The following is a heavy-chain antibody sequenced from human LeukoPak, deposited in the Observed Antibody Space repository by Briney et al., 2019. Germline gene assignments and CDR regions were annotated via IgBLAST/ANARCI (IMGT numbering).Heavy chain of an antibody. J-gene: IGHJ4*02. Sequence: GGSLRLSCAASGFTFSNAWMSWVRQAPGKGLEWVSSISSSSSYIYYADSVKGRFTISRDNAKNSLYLQMNSLRAEDTAVYYCARAPPYCSSTSCTSDYWGQGTLVTVSS. D-gene: IGHD2-2*01. CDR2: ISSSSSYI. V-gene: IGHV3-21*01. CDR1: GFTFSNAW. CDR3: ARAPPYCSSTSCTSDY.